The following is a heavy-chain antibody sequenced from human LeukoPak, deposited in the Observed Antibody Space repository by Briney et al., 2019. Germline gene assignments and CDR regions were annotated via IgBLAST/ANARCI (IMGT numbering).Heavy chain of an antibody. CDR1: GGSISSGDYY. Sequence: SQTLSLTCTVSGGSISSGDYYWSWIRQPPGKGLEWIGYIYYSGSTYYNPSLKSRVTISVDTSKNQFSLKLSSVTAADTAVYYCARHKPLVAALPDYWGQGTLVTVSS. V-gene: IGHV4-30-4*08. CDR2: IYYSGST. J-gene: IGHJ4*02. CDR3: ARHKPLVAALPDY. D-gene: IGHD5-12*01.